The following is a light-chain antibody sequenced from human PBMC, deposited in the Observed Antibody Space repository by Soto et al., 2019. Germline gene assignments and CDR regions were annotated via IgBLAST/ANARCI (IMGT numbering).Light chain of an antibody. V-gene: IGKV1-5*03. CDR1: QSVSSS. Sequence: DIQMTQSPSTLSASVGDRVTITCRASQSVSSSLAWYQQKPGKAPNLLIYRASSLQSGVPSRFSGSGSGTEFTLTISSLQPDDFATYYCQQYSTSSRTFGQGTKVDIK. CDR2: RAS. J-gene: IGKJ1*01. CDR3: QQYSTSSRT.